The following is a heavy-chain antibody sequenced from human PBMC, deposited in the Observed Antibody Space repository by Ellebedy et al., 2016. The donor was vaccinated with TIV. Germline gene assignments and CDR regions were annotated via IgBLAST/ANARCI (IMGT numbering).Heavy chain of an antibody. J-gene: IGHJ4*02. CDR1: GFTFSSYA. CDR2: ISSNGGST. Sequence: GESLKISCSASGFTFSSYAMHWVRQAPGKGLEYVSAISSNGGSTYYADSVKGRFTISRDNSKNTLYRQMSSLRAEDTAVYYCVKDRYSSSRSFDYWGQGTLVTVSS. CDR3: VKDRYSSSRSFDY. V-gene: IGHV3-64D*06. D-gene: IGHD6-13*01.